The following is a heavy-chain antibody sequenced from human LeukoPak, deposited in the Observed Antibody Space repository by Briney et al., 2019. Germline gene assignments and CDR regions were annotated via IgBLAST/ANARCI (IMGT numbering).Heavy chain of an antibody. J-gene: IGHJ6*03. CDR3: ARGPVTTVLPYYYYYMDV. CDR1: GGTFSSYA. V-gene: IGHV1-69*01. CDR2: TIPIFGTA. Sequence: ASVKVSCKASGGTFSSYAISWVRQAPGQGLEWMGGTIPIFGTANYAQKFQGRVTITADESTSTAYMELSSLRSEDTAVYYCARGPVTTVLPYYYYYMDVWGKGTTVTVSS. D-gene: IGHD4-11*01.